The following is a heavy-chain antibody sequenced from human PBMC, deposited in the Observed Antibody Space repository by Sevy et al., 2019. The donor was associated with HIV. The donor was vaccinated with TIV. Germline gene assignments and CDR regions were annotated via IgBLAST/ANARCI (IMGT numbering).Heavy chain of an antibody. CDR1: GGTFSSYA. V-gene: IGHV1-69*04. CDR2: IIPILGIA. D-gene: IGHD3-3*01. Sequence: ASVKVSCKASGGTFSSYAISWVRQAPGQGLEWMGRIIPILGIANYAQKFQGRVTITADKSTSTAYMELSSLRSEDTAVYYCAAGPFGVVITDWFDTWGQGTLVTVSS. CDR3: AAGPFGVVITDWFDT. J-gene: IGHJ5*02.